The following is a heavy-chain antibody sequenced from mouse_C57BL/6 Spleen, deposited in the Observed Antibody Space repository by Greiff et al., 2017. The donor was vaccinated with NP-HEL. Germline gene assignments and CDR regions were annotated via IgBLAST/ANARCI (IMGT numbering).Heavy chain of an antibody. Sequence: VQLQQSGPELVKPGASVKISCKASGYAFSSSWMNWVKQRPGKGLEWIGRIYPGDGDTNYNGKFKGQATLPADTSSSTAYMQLSSLTSEDSAVYFCASSYYGSSSRYFDVWGTGTTVTVSS. J-gene: IGHJ1*03. CDR2: IYPGDGDT. D-gene: IGHD1-1*01. CDR1: GYAFSSSW. V-gene: IGHV1-82*01. CDR3: ASSYYGSSSRYFDV.